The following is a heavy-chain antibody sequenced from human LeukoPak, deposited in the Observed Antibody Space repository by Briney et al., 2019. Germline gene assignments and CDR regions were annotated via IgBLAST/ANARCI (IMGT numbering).Heavy chain of an antibody. CDR3: ARIPSTVVTAAFDY. CDR1: GYSISSGYY. CDR2: IYHYGSP. D-gene: IGHD2-21*02. J-gene: IGHJ4*02. V-gene: IGHV4-38-2*02. Sequence: SETLSLTCTVSGYSISSGYYWAWIRQPPGKGLEWIASIYHYGSPFYNPSLKSRVTISVDTSKNQFSVKLNSGTAADTAVYYCARIPSTVVTAAFDYWGQGTLVTVSS.